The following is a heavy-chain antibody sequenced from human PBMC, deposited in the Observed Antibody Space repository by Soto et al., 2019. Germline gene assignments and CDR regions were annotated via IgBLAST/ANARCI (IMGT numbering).Heavy chain of an antibody. CDR1: GFTFSDYY. V-gene: IGHV3-11*05. CDR2: ISSSSSYT. D-gene: IGHD6-13*01. J-gene: IGHJ2*01. CDR3: ARAVYISSWPYFDL. Sequence: QVQLVESGGGLVKPGGSLRLSCAASGFTFSDYYMSWIRQAPGKGLEWVSYISSSSSYTNYADSVKGRFTISRDNAKNSLYLQMNSLRAEDTAVYYCARAVYISSWPYFDLWGRGTLVTVSS.